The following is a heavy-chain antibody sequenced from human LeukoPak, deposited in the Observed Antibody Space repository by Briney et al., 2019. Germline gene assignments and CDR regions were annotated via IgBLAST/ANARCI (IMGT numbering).Heavy chain of an antibody. D-gene: IGHD3-9*01. V-gene: IGHV3-7*01. CDR1: GFTFSSYW. CDR3: ARDARYFDWLLSRYFDY. J-gene: IGHJ4*02. Sequence: GGSLRLSCAASGFTFSSYWMSWVRQAPGKGLEWVANIKQDGSEKYYVDSVKGRFTISRDNAKNSLYLQMNSLRVEDTAVYYCARDARYFDWLLSRYFDYWGQGTLVTVSS. CDR2: IKQDGSEK.